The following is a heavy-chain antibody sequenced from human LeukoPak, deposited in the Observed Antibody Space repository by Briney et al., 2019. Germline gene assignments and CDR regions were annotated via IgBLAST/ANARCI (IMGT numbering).Heavy chain of an antibody. V-gene: IGHV3-11*04. CDR2: ISSTGSSM. D-gene: IGHD6-13*01. J-gene: IGHJ5*02. CDR3: AKDGVIAAAGANWFDP. Sequence: GGTLRLSCAASGFTFTDHYMSWIRQAPGKGLEWVSYISSTGSSMYYADSVKGRFTVSRDNAKNSLYLQMNSLRAEDTAVYYCAKDGVIAAAGANWFDPWGQGTLVTVSS. CDR1: GFTFTDHY.